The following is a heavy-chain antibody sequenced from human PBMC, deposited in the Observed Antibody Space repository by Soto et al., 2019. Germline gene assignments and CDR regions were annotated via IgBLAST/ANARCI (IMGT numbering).Heavy chain of an antibody. CDR1: GFTFRIYG. D-gene: IGHD3-10*01. CDR2: ISYDGTNK. V-gene: IGHV3-30*03. CDR3: VRVETGSYSIGY. Sequence: PGGSLRLSCAASGFTFRIYGMHWVRQAPGKGLEWVAVISYDGTNKQYADAVKGRFTISRDNSKNTLYLQMNSLRVEDTGVYHCVRVETGSYSIGYWGQGTPVSVSS. J-gene: IGHJ4*02.